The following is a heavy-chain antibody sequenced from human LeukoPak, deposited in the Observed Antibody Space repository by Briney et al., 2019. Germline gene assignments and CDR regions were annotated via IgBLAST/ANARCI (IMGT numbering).Heavy chain of an antibody. V-gene: IGHV3-23*01. CDR3: ARPTEPDYYDSSGYYPFDY. CDR2: ISGSGGST. Sequence: PGGSLRLSCAASGFTFSDYHMSWVRQAPGKGLEWVSAISGSGGSTYYADSVKGRFTISRDNSKNTLYLQMNSLRAEDTAVYYCARPTEPDYYDSSGYYPFDYWGQGTLVTVSS. D-gene: IGHD3-22*01. CDR1: GFTFSDYH. J-gene: IGHJ4*02.